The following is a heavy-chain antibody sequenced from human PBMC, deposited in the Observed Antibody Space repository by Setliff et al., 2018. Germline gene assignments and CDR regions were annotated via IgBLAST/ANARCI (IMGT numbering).Heavy chain of an antibody. Sequence: SETLSLTCTVSGGSISSSSYYWGWIRQPPGKGLEWIGSIYYSGSTYYNPSLKSRVTISADTSKNQFSLKLSSVTAADTAVYYCARGYSGYDYLKPFDYWGQGTLVTVSS. CDR3: ARGYSGYDYLKPFDY. CDR2: IYYSGST. V-gene: IGHV4-39*01. D-gene: IGHD5-12*01. J-gene: IGHJ4*02. CDR1: GGSISSSSYY.